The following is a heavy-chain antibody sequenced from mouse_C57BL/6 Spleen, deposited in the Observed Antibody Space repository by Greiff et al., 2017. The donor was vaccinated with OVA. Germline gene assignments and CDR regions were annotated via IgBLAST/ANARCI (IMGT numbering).Heavy chain of an antibody. D-gene: IGHD2-4*01. CDR1: GYTFTDYY. Sequence: EVQLQQSGPELVKPGASVKISCKASGYTFTDYYMNWVKQSHGKSLEWIGDINPNNGGTSYNQKFKGKATLTVGKSSSTAYMELRSLTSEDSAVYYCARLDYDGAYWGQGTLVTVSA. CDR3: ARLDYDGAY. V-gene: IGHV1-26*01. CDR2: INPNNGGT. J-gene: IGHJ3*01.